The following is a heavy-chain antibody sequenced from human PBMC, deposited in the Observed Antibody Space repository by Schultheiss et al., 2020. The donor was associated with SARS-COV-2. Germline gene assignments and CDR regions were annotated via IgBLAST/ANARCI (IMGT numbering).Heavy chain of an antibody. Sequence: SQTLSLTCTVSGGSISSYYWSWIRQPPGKGLEWIGYIYYSGSTNYNPSLKSRVTISVDTSKNQFSLKLSSVTAADTAVYYCARGIRAGSDFDYWGQGTLVTVSS. CDR2: IYYSGST. V-gene: IGHV4-59*08. CDR1: GGSISSYY. D-gene: IGHD6-19*01. CDR3: ARGIRAGSDFDY. J-gene: IGHJ4*02.